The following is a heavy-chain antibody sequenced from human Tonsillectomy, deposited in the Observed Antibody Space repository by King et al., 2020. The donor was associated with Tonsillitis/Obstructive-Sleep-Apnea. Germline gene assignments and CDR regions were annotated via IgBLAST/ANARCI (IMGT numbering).Heavy chain of an antibody. D-gene: IGHD3-3*01. V-gene: IGHV3-23*04. J-gene: IGHJ4*02. Sequence: VQLVESGGGLVQPGGSLRLSCAASKFTFSSYAMSWVRQAPGKGLEWVSGISGSGGRTFYADSVKGRFTISRDNSKNTLYLQMNSLRAEDTAIYYCAKELGEDFWSAYALDYWGQGTLVTVSS. CDR1: KFTFSSYA. CDR2: ISGSGGRT. CDR3: AKELGEDFWSAYALDY.